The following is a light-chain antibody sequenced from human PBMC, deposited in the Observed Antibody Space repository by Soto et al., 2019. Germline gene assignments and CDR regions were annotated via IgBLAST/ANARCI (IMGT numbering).Light chain of an antibody. J-gene: IGLJ1*01. Sequence: QSVLTQPASVSGSPGQSITISCTGISSDVGAYNLVSWYQHHPGKAPKLLIYEGTKRPSGISHRFSGSKSGNTASLTISGLQPEDEADYSCCSYAGSNTFVFGSGTKVTVL. CDR2: EGT. V-gene: IGLV2-23*01. CDR1: SSDVGAYNL. CDR3: CSYAGSNTFV.